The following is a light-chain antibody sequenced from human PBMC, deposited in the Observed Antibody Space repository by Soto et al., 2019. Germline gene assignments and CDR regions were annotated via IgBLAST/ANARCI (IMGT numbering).Light chain of an antibody. Sequence: EIVLTQSPATLSLSPGERATLSCRASQSISSYLAWYQQKRGQAPRLLIYDASNRATGIPARFSGSGSGTDFTLTISSLKTEDFAVYYCQQRSSWPLTFGGGTKVEIK. CDR2: DAS. V-gene: IGKV3-11*01. J-gene: IGKJ4*01. CDR3: QQRSSWPLT. CDR1: QSISSY.